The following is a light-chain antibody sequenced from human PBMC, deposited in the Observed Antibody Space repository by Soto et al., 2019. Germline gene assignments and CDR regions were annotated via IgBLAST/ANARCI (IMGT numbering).Light chain of an antibody. J-gene: IGKJ1*01. V-gene: IGKV1-5*01. Sequence: DIQMPQSPSTLSASVGDRVTITCRASQSISSWLAWYQQKPGRAPKFLIYDASSLESGVPSRCSGSGSVTAFTLTISSLQTDDFATYYCQQYNSYSQTFGQGTKVEIK. CDR3: QQYNSYSQT. CDR1: QSISSW. CDR2: DAS.